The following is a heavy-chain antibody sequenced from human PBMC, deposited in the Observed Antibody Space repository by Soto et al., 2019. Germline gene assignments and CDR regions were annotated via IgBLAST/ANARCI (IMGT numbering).Heavy chain of an antibody. CDR1: GGTFSSYA. CDR2: IIPIFGTA. CDR3: AREHEMATITTDY. V-gene: IGHV1-69*06. Sequence: ASVKVSCKASGGTFSSYAISWVRQAPGQGLEWMGGIIPIFGTANYAQKFQGRVTITVDKSTSTAYMELSSLRSEDTAVYYCAREHEMATITTDYWGQGTLVTVSS. J-gene: IGHJ4*02. D-gene: IGHD5-12*01.